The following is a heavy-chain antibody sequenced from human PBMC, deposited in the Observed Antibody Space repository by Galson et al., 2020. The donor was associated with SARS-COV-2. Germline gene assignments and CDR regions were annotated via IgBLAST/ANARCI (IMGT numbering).Heavy chain of an antibody. J-gene: IGHJ4*02. CDR1: GFAFSDYY. CDR3: TRASWIQAPFDY. Sequence: GGSLRLSCAASGFAFSDYYMSWIRQAPGKGLEWVSCISSRTTYTNYADSVKGRFTISRYNAQNSLYLQMHSLRADDTAVYYCTRASWIQAPFDYWGQGTLVTVSS. CDR2: ISSRTTYT. V-gene: IGHV3-11*06. D-gene: IGHD5-18*01.